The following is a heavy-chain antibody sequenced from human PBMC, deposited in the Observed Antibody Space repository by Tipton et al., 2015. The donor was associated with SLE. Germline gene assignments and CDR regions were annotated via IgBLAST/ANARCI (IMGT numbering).Heavy chain of an antibody. CDR1: GYTFTSYG. V-gene: IGHV1-18*01. CDR3: ARMYYXXWSGYPPYMDV. CDR2: ISXYNGNT. Sequence: QLVQSGAEVKKPGASVKVSXKASGYTFTSYGISWVRQAPGQGLEWMGWISXYNGNTNYAQKLQGRVTMTTDTSTSTAYMELRSXRSDDTXXXYXARMYYXXWSGYPPYMDVWGKGTTVTVSS. D-gene: IGHD3-3*01. J-gene: IGHJ6*03.